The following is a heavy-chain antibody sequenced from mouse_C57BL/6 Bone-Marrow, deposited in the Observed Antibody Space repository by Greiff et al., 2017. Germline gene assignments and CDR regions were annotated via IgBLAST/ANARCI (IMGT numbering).Heavy chain of an antibody. Sequence: EVKLMESGGDLVKPGGSLKLSCAASGFTFSSYGMSWVRQTPDKRLEWVATISSGGSYTYYPDSVKGRFTISRDNAKNTLYLQMSSLKSEDTAMYYCARPPLLYWYFDVWGTGTTVTVSS. CDR1: GFTFSSYG. V-gene: IGHV5-6*01. CDR2: ISSGGSYT. CDR3: ARPPLLYWYFDV. D-gene: IGHD1-2*01. J-gene: IGHJ1*03.